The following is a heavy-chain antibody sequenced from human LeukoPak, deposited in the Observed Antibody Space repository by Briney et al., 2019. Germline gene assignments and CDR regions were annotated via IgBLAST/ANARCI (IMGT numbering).Heavy chain of an antibody. V-gene: IGHV3-11*01. CDR3: AKDTMSYYYDSSGYWGIDY. Sequence: GGSLRLSCAASGFTFSDYYMSWIRQAPGKGLEWVSYISSSGSTIYYADSVKGRFTISRDNAKNSLYLQMNSLRAEDTALYYCAKDTMSYYYDSSGYWGIDYWGQGTLVTVSS. J-gene: IGHJ4*02. CDR1: GFTFSDYY. CDR2: ISSSGSTI. D-gene: IGHD3-22*01.